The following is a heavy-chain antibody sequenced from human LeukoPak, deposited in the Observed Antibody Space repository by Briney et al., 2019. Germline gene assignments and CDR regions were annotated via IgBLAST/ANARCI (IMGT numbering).Heavy chain of an antibody. D-gene: IGHD3-22*01. Sequence: SQTLSLTCAISGDSVSSNSAAWNWIRQSPSRGLEWLGRTYCRSKWYNDYAVSVKSRITINPDTSKNQFSLQLNSVTPEDTAVYYCAREGSYYDSSGYAYYYYGMDVWGQGTTVTVSS. CDR1: GDSVSSNSAA. CDR3: AREGSYYDSSGYAYYYYGMDV. CDR2: TYCRSKWYN. V-gene: IGHV6-1*01. J-gene: IGHJ6*02.